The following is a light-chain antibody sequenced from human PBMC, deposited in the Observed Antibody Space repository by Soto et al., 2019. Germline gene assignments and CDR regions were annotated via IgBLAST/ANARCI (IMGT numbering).Light chain of an antibody. J-gene: IGKJ2*01. V-gene: IGKV3-20*01. CDR2: SAS. Sequence: EIVLTQSPGTLSLSPGEKATVSCRASQCVSNTYLAWYQHKPGQAPRILIYSASDRATGIPDRFSGSGSVTDFTLTISSLEPEDFALYYCQQYGTSPVTFGQGTKLEIK. CDR3: QQYGTSPVT. CDR1: QCVSNTY.